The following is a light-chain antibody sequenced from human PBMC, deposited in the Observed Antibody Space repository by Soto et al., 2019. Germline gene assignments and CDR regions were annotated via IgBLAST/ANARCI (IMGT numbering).Light chain of an antibody. Sequence: QSVLTQPPSASGTPGQRVTISCSGSSSNIGSNYVYWYQQLPGTAPKLLIYRNNQLPSGVPDRFSGSKSGASASLAISGLRSEDEDYYYCAAWDDSLSVVFGGGPKVTVL. CDR2: RNN. CDR3: AAWDDSLSVV. V-gene: IGLV1-47*01. J-gene: IGLJ2*01. CDR1: SSNIGSNY.